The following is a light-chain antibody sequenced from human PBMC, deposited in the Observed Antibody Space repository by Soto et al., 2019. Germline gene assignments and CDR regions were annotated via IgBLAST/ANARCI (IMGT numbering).Light chain of an antibody. J-gene: IGKJ4*01. CDR1: QGISSW. V-gene: IGKV1-12*01. Sequence: DIQMPQSPSSVSASVGDRVTITCRASQGISSWLAWYQQKPGKAPNLLIYAASSLQSGVPSRLSGSGSGTDCTLTSRRLQPEDFAPYYWQQTNSFPLTFGGGTKVEIK. CDR3: QQTNSFPLT. CDR2: AAS.